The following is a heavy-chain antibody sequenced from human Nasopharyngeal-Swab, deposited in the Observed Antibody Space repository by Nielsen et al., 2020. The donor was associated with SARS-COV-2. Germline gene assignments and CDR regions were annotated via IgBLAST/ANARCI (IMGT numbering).Heavy chain of an antibody. CDR1: GFTFTTYA. CDR2: INGDAKET. J-gene: IGHJ4*02. V-gene: IGHV3-23*01. Sequence: GESLKISCVASGFTFTTYAMNWVRQAQGKDLEWVSSINGDAKETFYADSVRGRFTISRDNSGNALYLQMNSLRADDTALYYCARGWSNYGGDIHYWGQGTLVTVAS. CDR3: ARGWSNYGGDIHY. D-gene: IGHD4-23*01.